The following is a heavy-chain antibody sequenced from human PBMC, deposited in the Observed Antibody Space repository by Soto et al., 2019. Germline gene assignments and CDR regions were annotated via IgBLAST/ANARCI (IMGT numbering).Heavy chain of an antibody. V-gene: IGHV3-30*18. CDR2: ISYDGSNK. J-gene: IGHJ3*02. Sequence: VAVISYDGSNKYYEDSVKGRFTISRDNSRNTLYLQMHSLRAEDTAVYYCAKDPSGIYPDAFDICGQGTMVTVSS. D-gene: IGHD1-26*01. CDR3: AKDPSGIYPDAFDI.